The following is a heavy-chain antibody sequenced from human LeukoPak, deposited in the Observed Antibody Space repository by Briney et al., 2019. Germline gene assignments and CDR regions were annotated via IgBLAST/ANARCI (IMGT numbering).Heavy chain of an antibody. V-gene: IGHV4-30-4*01. CDR2: IYYSGST. Sequence: SETLSLTCTVSGGSISSGDYYWSWIRQPPGKGLEWIGYIYYSGSTYYNPSLKSRVTISVDTSKNQFSLKLSSVTAADTAVYYCARGEPAEDYFECWGQGTLVSVSS. CDR1: GGSISSGDYY. CDR3: ARGEPAEDYFEC. J-gene: IGHJ4*02.